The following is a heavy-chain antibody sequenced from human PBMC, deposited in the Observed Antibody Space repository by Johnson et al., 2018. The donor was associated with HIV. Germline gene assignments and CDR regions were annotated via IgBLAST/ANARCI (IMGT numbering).Heavy chain of an antibody. D-gene: IGHD3-10*01. CDR3: AKGSYYYASGSYYNGKAFDI. CDR1: GFTFSSYA. CDR2: ISYDGSNK. J-gene: IGHJ3*02. Sequence: QVQLMESGGGVVQPGRSLRLSCAASGFTFSSYAMHWVRQAPGKGLEWVAVISYDGSNKYYADSVKGRFTISRDNSKNTLYLQMNSLRAEDTAVYYCAKGSYYYASGSYYNGKAFDIWGQGTMVTVSS. V-gene: IGHV3-30-3*01.